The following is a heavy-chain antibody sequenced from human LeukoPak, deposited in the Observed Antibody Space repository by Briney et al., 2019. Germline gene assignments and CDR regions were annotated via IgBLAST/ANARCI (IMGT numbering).Heavy chain of an antibody. CDR1: GGSFSGYY. V-gene: IGHV4-34*01. Sequence: PSETLSLTCAVYGGSFSGYYWSWIRQPPGKGLEWIGEINHSGSTNYNPSLKSRVTISVDTSKNQFSLKLSSVTAADTAVHYCARGHGDFGYWGQGTLVTVSS. D-gene: IGHD4-17*01. J-gene: IGHJ4*02. CDR3: ARGHGDFGY. CDR2: INHSGST.